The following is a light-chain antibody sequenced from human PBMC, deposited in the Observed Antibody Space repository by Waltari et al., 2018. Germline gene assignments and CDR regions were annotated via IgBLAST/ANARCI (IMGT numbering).Light chain of an antibody. CDR2: GAS. CDR1: QNVTSSL. V-gene: IGKV3-20*01. J-gene: IGKJ1*01. Sequence: DTVLTQSPGTLSLSPGDRGTLSCRASQNVTSSLLSWYQKKAGQAPRLLIYGASTRATGIPDRFSGSGSGTDFTLTISRLEPEDFAVYYCQHYGSSWTFGQGTKVEIK. CDR3: QHYGSSWT.